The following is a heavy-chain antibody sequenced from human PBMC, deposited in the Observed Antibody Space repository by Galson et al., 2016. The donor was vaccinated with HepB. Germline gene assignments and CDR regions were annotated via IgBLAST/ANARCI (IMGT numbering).Heavy chain of an antibody. D-gene: IGHD5-18*01. Sequence: LVKPTQTLTLTCTFSGFSLTTSGVGVGWMRQTPGKALEWLALIYWDDDERYSPSLKSRLTITMDTSKNQVVLTMTNMDPLDTATYYCVHRGYGHRYFANWGQGTLVTVSS. J-gene: IGHJ4*02. CDR3: VHRGYGHRYFAN. CDR2: IYWDDDE. CDR1: GFSLTTSGVG. V-gene: IGHV2-5*02.